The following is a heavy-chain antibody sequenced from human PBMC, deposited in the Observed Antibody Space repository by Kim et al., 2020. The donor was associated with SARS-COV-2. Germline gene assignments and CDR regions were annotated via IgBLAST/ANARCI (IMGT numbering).Heavy chain of an antibody. CDR2: ISSTSTYT. CDR1: EFTLSDYY. D-gene: IGHD1-20*01. CDR3: ARVGTNWNADY. Sequence: GGSLRLSCAASEFTLSDYYMSWVRQAPGKGLEWLAYISSTSTYTDYADSVKGRFTISRDNAKHSLYLQMNSLRAEDTAVYYCARVGTNWNADYWGQGTLVTVSS. J-gene: IGHJ4*02. V-gene: IGHV3-11*06.